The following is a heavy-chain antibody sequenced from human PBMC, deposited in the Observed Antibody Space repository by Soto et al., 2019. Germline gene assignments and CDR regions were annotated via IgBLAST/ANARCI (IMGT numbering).Heavy chain of an antibody. CDR2: MYTGGST. V-gene: IGHV3-53*01. CDR3: XXXXXYSGYDGHDS. Sequence: EVQLVESGGGLIHPGGSLRLSCGASGFTVSTTYMSWXXXAPGQGLEWVSTMYTGGSTSYADXXKGRFTISRDNSKNTXXXXXXXXXXXXXXXXXXXXXXXYSGYDGHDSWGQGTLVTVSS. CDR1: GFTVSTTY. J-gene: IGHJ4*02. D-gene: IGHD5-12*01.